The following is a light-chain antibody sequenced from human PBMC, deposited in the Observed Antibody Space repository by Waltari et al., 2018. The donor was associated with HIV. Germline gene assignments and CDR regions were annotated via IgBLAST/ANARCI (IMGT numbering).Light chain of an antibody. CDR3: ATWDDSLNGWV. J-gene: IGLJ3*02. V-gene: IGLV1-44*01. CDR1: SFNIGSNT. Sequence: QSVLTQPPSASGTPGQRVTISCPGSSFNIGSNTVSWDQQVPGTAPKVFIYYNDDRPSGVPDRFSGSKSGTSASLAISGLQSEDEADYYCATWDDSLNGWVFGGGTKVTVL. CDR2: YND.